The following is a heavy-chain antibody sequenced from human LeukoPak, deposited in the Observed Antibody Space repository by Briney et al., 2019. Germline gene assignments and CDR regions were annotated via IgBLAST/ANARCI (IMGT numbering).Heavy chain of an antibody. V-gene: IGHV3-11*01. J-gene: IGHJ6*02. Sequence: GGSLRLSCAASGFTFSDHYMSWIRQAPGKGLEWVSYISSSGSTIYYADSVKGRFTISRDNAKNSLYLQMNSLRAEDTAVYYCARDQSGSLPYYDSRYGMDVWGQGTTVTVSS. CDR1: GFTFSDHY. CDR2: ISSSGSTI. D-gene: IGHD3-22*01. CDR3: ARDQSGSLPYYDSRYGMDV.